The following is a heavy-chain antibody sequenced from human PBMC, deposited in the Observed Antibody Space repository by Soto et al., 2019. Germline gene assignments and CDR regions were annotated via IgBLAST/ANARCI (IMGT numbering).Heavy chain of an antibody. J-gene: IGHJ3*02. CDR1: GGTFSSYT. CDR2: IIPILGIA. V-gene: IGHV1-69*02. Sequence: QVQLVQSGAELKKPGSSVKVSCKASGGTFSSYTISWVRQAPGQGLEWMGRIIPILGIANYAQKFQGRVTITADKSTSTAYMELSSLRSEDTAVYYCARSKGYYYDSSGATDAFDIWGQGTMVTVSS. D-gene: IGHD3-22*01. CDR3: ARSKGYYYDSSGATDAFDI.